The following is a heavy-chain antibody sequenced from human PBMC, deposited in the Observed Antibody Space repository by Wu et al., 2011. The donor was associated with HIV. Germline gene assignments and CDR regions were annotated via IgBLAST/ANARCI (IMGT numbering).Heavy chain of an antibody. V-gene: IGHV1-18*01. CDR1: GYTFTSYG. CDR3: ARDSEGRRQQYFYYHMDV. Sequence: KASGYTFTSYGINVGATGPGQGLEWMGWISAYNGNTNYAQKLQGRVTMTTDTSTSTAYMELRSLRSEDTGVYYCARDSEGRRQQYFYYHMDVWGKGTTVTVSS. CDR2: ISAYNGNT. J-gene: IGHJ6*03. D-gene: IGHD1-1*01.